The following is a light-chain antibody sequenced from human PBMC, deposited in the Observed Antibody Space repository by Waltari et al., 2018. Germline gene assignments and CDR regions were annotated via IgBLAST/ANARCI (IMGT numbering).Light chain of an antibody. CDR1: NIESKS. CDR3: QVWDANTDPGV. Sequence: SYVLTQPPSVSVAPGETARITCGGNNIESKSVHWYRPRPGQAPVVVISYDNDRAAGIPERFSGSNSGNTATLTISRVEAGDEADYYCQVWDANTDPGVFGTGTEVT. CDR2: YDN. V-gene: IGLV3-21*01. J-gene: IGLJ1*01.